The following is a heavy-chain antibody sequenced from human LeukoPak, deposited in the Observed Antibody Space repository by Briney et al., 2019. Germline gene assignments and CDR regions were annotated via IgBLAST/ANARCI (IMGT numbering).Heavy chain of an antibody. J-gene: IGHJ4*02. CDR3: AGAERDY. CDR2: INHSGST. Sequence: SETLSLTCAVYGGSFSGYYWSWIRQPPGKGLEWIGEINHSGSTNYNPSLKSRVTISVDTSKNQFSLKLSSVTAADTAVYYCAGAERDYWGQGTLVTVSS. CDR1: GGSFSGYY. V-gene: IGHV4-34*01.